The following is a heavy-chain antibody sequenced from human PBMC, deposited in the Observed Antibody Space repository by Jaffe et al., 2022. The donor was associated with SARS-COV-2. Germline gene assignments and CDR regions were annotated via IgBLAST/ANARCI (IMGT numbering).Heavy chain of an antibody. CDR3: ARVGYCSSAACRQGIDY. Sequence: EVQLVESGGGLVQPGGSLRLSCAASGFTFSDYSMNWVRQAPGKGLEWVSYISSTSNTIYYADSVQGRFTISRDNARNSLYLQMNSLRDEDTAVYYCARVGYCSSAACRQGIDYWGQGILVTVSS. CDR1: GFTFSDYS. J-gene: IGHJ4*02. V-gene: IGHV3-48*02. D-gene: IGHD2-2*03. CDR2: ISSTSNTI.